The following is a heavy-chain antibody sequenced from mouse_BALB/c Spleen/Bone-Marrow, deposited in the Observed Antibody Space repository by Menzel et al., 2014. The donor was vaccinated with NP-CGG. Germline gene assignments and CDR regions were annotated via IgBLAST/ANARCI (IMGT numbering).Heavy chain of an antibody. D-gene: IGHD2-3*01. J-gene: IGHJ2*01. CDR3: ASYDGCLDY. Sequence: QVQLQQSGAELVRPGTSVKGSCKASGYAFTDYLMERLKQRPGQGLEWIGVINPGRGRTNQNEKFKDKATPTEDTSSNTAYMQHGSLTSDDSAVYFCASYDGCLDYWGQGTTLTASS. CDR1: GYAFTDYL. V-gene: IGHV1-54*01. CDR2: INPGRGRT.